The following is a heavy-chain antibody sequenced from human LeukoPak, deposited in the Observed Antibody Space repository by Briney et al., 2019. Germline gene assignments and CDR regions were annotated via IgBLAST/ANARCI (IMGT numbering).Heavy chain of an antibody. CDR1: GGSISNSY. CDR3: ARDQASSGPYWYSMDV. Sequence: PSETLSLTCTVSGGSISNSYWSWIRQPPGKGLEWIGYISYSGSTNYNPSLTSRVTISVDTSKSQFSLKLSSVTTADTALYYCARDQASSGPYWYSMDVWGQGTTVTVSS. J-gene: IGHJ6*02. CDR2: ISYSGST. V-gene: IGHV4-59*01.